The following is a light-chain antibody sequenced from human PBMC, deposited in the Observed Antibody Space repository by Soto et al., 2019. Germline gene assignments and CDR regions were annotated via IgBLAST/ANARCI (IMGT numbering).Light chain of an antibody. J-gene: IGLJ1*01. CDR2: DVS. CDR1: SSDIGGYDY. CDR3: SSYTSSSTPPYV. Sequence: QSVLTQPASVSGSPGQSITISCTGNSSDIGGYDYVSWYQHHPGKALKLMIYDVSNRPSGVSNRFSGSKSGYTASLTISGLQAEDEADYYCSSYTSSSTPPYVFGPGTKVTVL. V-gene: IGLV2-14*03.